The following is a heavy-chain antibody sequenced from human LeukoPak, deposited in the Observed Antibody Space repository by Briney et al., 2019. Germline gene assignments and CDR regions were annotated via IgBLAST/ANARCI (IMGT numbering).Heavy chain of an antibody. V-gene: IGHV3-74*01. CDR2: INNDGGST. J-gene: IGHJ3*02. CDR3: ATESLVPAAIHDAFDI. D-gene: IGHD2-2*02. Sequence: QPGGSLRLSCAASGFTFGSSWMHWVRQAPGQGLVWVSRINNDGGSTSYADSVKGRFTISRDNAKNALYLQMNSLRAEDTAVYYCATESLVPAAIHDAFDIWGQGTMVTVSS. CDR1: GFTFGSSW.